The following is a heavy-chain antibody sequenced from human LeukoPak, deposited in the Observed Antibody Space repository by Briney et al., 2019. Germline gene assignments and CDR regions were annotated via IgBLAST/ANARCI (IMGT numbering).Heavy chain of an antibody. CDR3: ARRGGSGAGDNYYYYMDV. J-gene: IGHJ6*03. Sequence: GESLKISCKGSGYRFTSYWIGWVRPMPGKGMEWMGIIYPGDSDTRYSPSFQGQVTISADKSISTAYLQWSSLKASDTAMYYCARRGGSGAGDNYYYYMDVWGKGTTVTVSS. D-gene: IGHD3-10*01. CDR2: IYPGDSDT. V-gene: IGHV5-51*01. CDR1: GYRFTSYW.